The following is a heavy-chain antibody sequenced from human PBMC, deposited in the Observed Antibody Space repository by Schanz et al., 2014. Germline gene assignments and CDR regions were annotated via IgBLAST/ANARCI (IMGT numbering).Heavy chain of an antibody. CDR3: AKGRFGELSAFDI. CDR2: ISSSSSTR. D-gene: IGHD3-10*01. Sequence: EVQLLESGGGLVQPGGSLRLSCAASGFSFGTYAMSWVRQAPGKGLEWVSYISSSSSTRYYADSVKGRFTISRDNAKNSLFLQMNSLRAEDTAVYYCAKGRFGELSAFDIWGQGTMVTVSS. J-gene: IGHJ3*02. CDR1: GFSFGTYA. V-gene: IGHV3-48*01.